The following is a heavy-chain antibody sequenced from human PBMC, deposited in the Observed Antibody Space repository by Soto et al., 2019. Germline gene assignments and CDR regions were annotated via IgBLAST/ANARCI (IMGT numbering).Heavy chain of an antibody. CDR1: EYSFRIYW. CDR3: ARHQSGSGNSNFDF. J-gene: IGHJ4*02. CDR2: VDPNDSFA. D-gene: IGHD3-10*01. V-gene: IGHV5-10-1*01. Sequence: GESLKIACQAFEYSFRIYWISWVRQKPGAGLEWMGRVDPNDSFATYSPSFEGHVSISVDKSTNIVYLQWRSLRASDTATYYCARHQSGSGNSNFDFWGQGTPVTVSS.